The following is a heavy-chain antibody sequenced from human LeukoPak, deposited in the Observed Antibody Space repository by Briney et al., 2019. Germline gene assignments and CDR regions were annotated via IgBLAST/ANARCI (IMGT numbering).Heavy chain of an antibody. CDR2: ISAYNGNT. CDR3: ARVQLWFGELLNGWFDP. D-gene: IGHD3-10*01. V-gene: IGHV1-18*01. CDR1: GYTFTSYG. J-gene: IGHJ5*02. Sequence: ASVKVSCKASGYTFTSYGISWVRQAPGQGLEWMGWISAYNGNTNYAQKLQGRVTMTTDTSTGTAYMELRSLRSDDTAVYYCARVQLWFGELLNGWFDPWGQGTLVTVSS.